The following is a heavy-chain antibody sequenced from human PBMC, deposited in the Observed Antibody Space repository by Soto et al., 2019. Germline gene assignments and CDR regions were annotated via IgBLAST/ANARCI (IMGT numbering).Heavy chain of an antibody. J-gene: IGHJ2*01. V-gene: IGHV3-30*18. CDR3: AKASSSSGYFDL. Sequence: QVQLVESGGGVVQPGRSLRLSCAASGFTFSSYGMHWVRQAPGKGLEWVAVISYDGSNKYYADSVKGRFTISRDNSKNTLYLQMNSLRAEDTAVYYCAKASSSSGYFDLWGRGTPVTVSS. D-gene: IGHD6-6*01. CDR1: GFTFSSYG. CDR2: ISYDGSNK.